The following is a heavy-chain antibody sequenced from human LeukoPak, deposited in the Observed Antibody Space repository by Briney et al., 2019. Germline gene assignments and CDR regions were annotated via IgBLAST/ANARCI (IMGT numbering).Heavy chain of an antibody. CDR3: APEGGYSYDY. D-gene: IGHD5-18*01. Sequence: GGSLRLSCTASGFTFSLYWMHWVHQVPGKGLVWVSRISSDGTSTTYADSVMGRFTISRDNAKNTLYLQMNSLRAEDTAVYYCAPEGGYSYDYWGQGTLVTVSS. J-gene: IGHJ4*02. CDR1: GFTFSLYW. CDR2: ISSDGTST. V-gene: IGHV3-74*03.